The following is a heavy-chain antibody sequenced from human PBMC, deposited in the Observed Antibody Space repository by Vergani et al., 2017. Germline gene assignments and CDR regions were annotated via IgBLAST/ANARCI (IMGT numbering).Heavy chain of an antibody. CDR2: IFPSGNS. D-gene: IGHD3-16*02. V-gene: IGHV4-30-2*01. CDR3: ARASLRALVGYYYYMDV. CDR1: GDSITNGGFS. Sequence: QLQLQESGSGLVKPSQTLSLTCAVSGDSITNGGFSWNWIRQPPGKGPEWIGYIFPSGNSDYNPSLKNRDSISLDKSKNQFSLWVNSVIAADTAVYFCARASLRALVGYYYYMDVWGKGKTVVVSS. J-gene: IGHJ6*03.